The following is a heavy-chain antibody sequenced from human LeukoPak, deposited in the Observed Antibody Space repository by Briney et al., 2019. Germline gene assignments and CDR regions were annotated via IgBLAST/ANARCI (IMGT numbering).Heavy chain of an antibody. J-gene: IGHJ4*02. V-gene: IGHV3-23*01. CDR3: AKGHYYGSGSLDY. Sequence: GGSLRLSCAASGFTFSSYGMSWVRQAPGKGLEWASAIGGRDGSTYYADSVKGRFTISRDNSKNTLYVQMNSLRAEDTAVYYCAKGHYYGSGSLDYWGQGTLVTVSS. CDR1: GFTFSSYG. CDR2: IGGRDGST. D-gene: IGHD3-10*01.